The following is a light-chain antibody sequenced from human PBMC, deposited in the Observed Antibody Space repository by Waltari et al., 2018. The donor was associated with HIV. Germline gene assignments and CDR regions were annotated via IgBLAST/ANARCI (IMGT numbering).Light chain of an antibody. CDR1: SSDIGYYDY. CDR2: EVT. V-gene: IGLV2-14*01. Sequence: QSALTQPASVSGSPGQSIVFPCTGSSSDIGYYDYVSWYQQYPGQAPKALIYEVTSRPSGTSSRFSGSKSSTTAFLAISKLQTDDEADYFCSCYTRRGTVVFGGGTRLTVL. CDR3: SCYTRRGTVV. J-gene: IGLJ2*01.